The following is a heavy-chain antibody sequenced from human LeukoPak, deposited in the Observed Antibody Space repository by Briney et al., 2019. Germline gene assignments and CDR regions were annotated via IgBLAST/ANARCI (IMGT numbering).Heavy chain of an antibody. V-gene: IGHV4-39*01. CDR3: ARHRPMHYGMDV. CDR1: GGSISSANYY. Sequence: SETLSLTCTVSGGSISSANYYWGWIRQPPGQGLEWIGNIHYSGSTYCNPSLKSRVTMSVDTSKNQFPLKLSSVTAADTAVYYCARHRPMHYGMDVWGQGTTVTVSS. CDR2: IHYSGST. J-gene: IGHJ6*02.